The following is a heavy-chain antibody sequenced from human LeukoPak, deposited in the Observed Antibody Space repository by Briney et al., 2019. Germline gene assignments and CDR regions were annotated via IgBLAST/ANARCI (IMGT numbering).Heavy chain of an antibody. CDR3: ARASGAGYDY. CDR1: RFTLSSYW. CDR2: IIGDGSRT. V-gene: IGHV3-74*01. D-gene: IGHD3-9*01. J-gene: IGHJ4*02. Sequence: GECLRLACGAYRFTLSSYWMQWVRQAPGRGLVWDSRIIGDGSRTTYAASVKGRFTISRDNAKNTLYLQINSLRADDTAVYYCARASGAGYDYWGQGTLVTASS.